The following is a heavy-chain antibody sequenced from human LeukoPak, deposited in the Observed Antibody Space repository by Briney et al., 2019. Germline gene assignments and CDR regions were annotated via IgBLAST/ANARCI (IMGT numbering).Heavy chain of an antibody. V-gene: IGHV1-58*01. CDR2: IVVGSGNT. D-gene: IGHD3-10*01. J-gene: IGHJ4*02. Sequence: SVKVSCKASRFTFTSSAVQWVRQARGQRLEWIGWIVVGSGNTNYAQKFQERVTITRDMSTSTAYMELSSLRSGDTAVYYCAADDSGSPYYFDYWGQGTLVTVSS. CDR3: AADDSGSPYYFDY. CDR1: RFTFTSSA.